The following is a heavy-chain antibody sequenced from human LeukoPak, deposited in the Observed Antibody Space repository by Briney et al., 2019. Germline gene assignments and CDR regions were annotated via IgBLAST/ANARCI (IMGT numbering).Heavy chain of an antibody. CDR1: GYSISSGYY. D-gene: IGHD3-3*01. CDR3: ARRHYDFWSGLVWGFDP. Sequence: SETLSLTCTVSGYSISSGYYWGWIRQPPGKGLEWIANIYHSGNTYYNPSLKSRVTISVDTSKNQFSLNLRSVTAADTAVYYCARRHYDFWSGLVWGFDPWGQGTLVTVSS. CDR2: IYHSGNT. V-gene: IGHV4-38-2*02. J-gene: IGHJ5*02.